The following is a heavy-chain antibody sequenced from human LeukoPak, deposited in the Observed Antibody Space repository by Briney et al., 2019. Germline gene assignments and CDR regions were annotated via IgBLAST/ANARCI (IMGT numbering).Heavy chain of an antibody. J-gene: IGHJ4*02. D-gene: IGHD3-10*01. V-gene: IGHV3-48*01. CDR1: GFTFSSYS. CDR3: ARDGSGRVPEMSAPDY. CDR2: IRSSSRTI. Sequence: GGSLRLSCAASGFTFSSYSMYWVRQAPGKGLEWVSYIRSSSRTIYYADSVKGRFTISRDNAKNSLFLQMNSLRAEDTAVYYCARDGSGRVPEMSAPDYWGQGTLVTVSS.